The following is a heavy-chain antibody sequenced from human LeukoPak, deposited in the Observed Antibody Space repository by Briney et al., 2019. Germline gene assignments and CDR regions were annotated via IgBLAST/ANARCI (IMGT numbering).Heavy chain of an antibody. D-gene: IGHD3-22*01. J-gene: IGHJ4*02. CDR1: GFTFSSYA. CDR2: ISYDGSNK. Sequence: GGSLRLSCAASGFTFSSYAMHWVRQAPGKGLEWVAVISYDGSNKYYADSVKGRFTISRDNSKNTLYLQMDSLRAEDTAVYYCARDMNYYDSSGYYYLWGPFDYWGQGTLVTVSS. CDR3: ARDMNYYDSSGYYYLWGPFDY. V-gene: IGHV3-30-3*01.